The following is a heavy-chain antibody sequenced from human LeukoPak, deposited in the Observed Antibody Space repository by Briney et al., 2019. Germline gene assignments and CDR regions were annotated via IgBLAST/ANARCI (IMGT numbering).Heavy chain of an antibody. CDR3: ARDPRYYSDLYYFDY. V-gene: IGHV3-48*04. CDR1: GFSFSSCS. J-gene: IGHJ4*02. CDR2: IDSSSSTI. Sequence: GGSLRLSCAASGFSFSSCSMNWVRQAPGKGLEGVSYIDSSSSTIYYADSVKGRFTVSRDNAKSSLFLQMNSLRAEDTAVYYCARDPRYYSDLYYFDYWGQGTLVTVSS. D-gene: IGHD3-22*01.